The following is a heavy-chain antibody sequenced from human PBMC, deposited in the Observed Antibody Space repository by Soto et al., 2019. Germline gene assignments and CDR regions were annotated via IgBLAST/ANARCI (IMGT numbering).Heavy chain of an antibody. CDR2: IWYDGSNK. CDR1: GFTFSSYG. V-gene: IGHV3-33*01. J-gene: IGHJ4*02. CDR3: ARGSVFYDSSGYYYSDY. D-gene: IGHD3-22*01. Sequence: GGSLRLSCAASGFTFSSYGMHWVRQAPGKGLEWVAVIWYDGSNKYYADSVKGRFTISRDNSKNTLYLQMISLRAEDTALYFCARGSVFYDSSGYYYSDYWGQGTLVIVSS.